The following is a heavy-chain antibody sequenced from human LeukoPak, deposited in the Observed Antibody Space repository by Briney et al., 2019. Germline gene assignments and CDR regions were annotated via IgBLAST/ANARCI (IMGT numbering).Heavy chain of an antibody. V-gene: IGHV3-23*01. CDR3: AKVRAPSGWFNSDY. CDR2: ISASGDST. D-gene: IGHD6-19*01. CDR1: GFTVSSAY. Sequence: PGGSLRLSCAASGFTVSSAYVNWVRQAPGKGLEWVSGISASGDSTYYADSVKGRFTISRDNSKNTLYLQMNSLRVEDTAAYYCAKVRAPSGWFNSDYWGQGTLVTVSS. J-gene: IGHJ4*02.